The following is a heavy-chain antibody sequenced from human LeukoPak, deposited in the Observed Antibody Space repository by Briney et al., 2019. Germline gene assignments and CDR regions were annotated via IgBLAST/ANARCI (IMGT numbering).Heavy chain of an antibody. CDR3: AKSPGWRGY. V-gene: IGHV3-74*01. D-gene: IGHD6-19*01. Sequence: GGSLRLSCVASAFTFNNYWMHWVRQAPGKGLVWVSRIKGDASSTNYADSVRGRFTISRDNAKNTVYLQMNSLRTEDTAVYYCAKSPGWRGYWGQGTLVTVSS. CDR1: AFTFNNYW. J-gene: IGHJ4*02. CDR2: IKGDASST.